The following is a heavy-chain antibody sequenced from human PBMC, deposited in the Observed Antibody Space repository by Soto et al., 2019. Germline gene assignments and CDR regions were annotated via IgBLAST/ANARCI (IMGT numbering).Heavy chain of an antibody. J-gene: IGHJ4*02. CDR2: ISAYNGNT. Sequence: QVQLVQSGAEVKKPGASVKVSCKASGYTFTSYVISWVRQAPGQGLEWMGWISAYNGNTNYAQKLQGRVTMTTDTSTSTAYMELRSLRSDDTAVYYCARDSRVVDTTKYPVDDYWGQGTLVTVSS. V-gene: IGHV1-18*01. D-gene: IGHD5-12*01. CDR1: GYTFTSYV. CDR3: ARDSRVVDTTKYPVDDY.